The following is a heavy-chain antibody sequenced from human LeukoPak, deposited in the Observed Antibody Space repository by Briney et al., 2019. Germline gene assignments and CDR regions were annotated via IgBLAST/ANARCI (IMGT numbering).Heavy chain of an antibody. J-gene: IGHJ6*02. CDR3: ARVSLYYYDSSGYYYYYGMDV. Sequence: ASVKVSCKASGYTFTGYYMHWVRQAPGQGLEWMGRINPNSGGTNYAQKFQGRVTISVDTSKNQFSLKLSSVTAADTAVYYCARVSLYYYDSSGYYYYYGMDVWGQGTTVTVSS. V-gene: IGHV1-2*06. D-gene: IGHD3-22*01. CDR1: GYTFTGYY. CDR2: INPNSGGT.